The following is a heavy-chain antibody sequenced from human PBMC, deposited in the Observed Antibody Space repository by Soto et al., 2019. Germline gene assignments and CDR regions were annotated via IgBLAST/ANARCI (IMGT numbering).Heavy chain of an antibody. CDR2: IGATGDT. V-gene: IGHV3-13*01. CDR1: GSTFSNYD. Sequence: PGGSLRLSCAASGSTFSNYDMHWVRQATGKGLEWVSTIGATGDTYYPGSVKGRFTVSRDSAKNSLYLQMNSLRVGDTAVYFCAGGSYDGMDVWGQGTTVTVSS. J-gene: IGHJ6*02. D-gene: IGHD3-16*01. CDR3: AGGSYDGMDV.